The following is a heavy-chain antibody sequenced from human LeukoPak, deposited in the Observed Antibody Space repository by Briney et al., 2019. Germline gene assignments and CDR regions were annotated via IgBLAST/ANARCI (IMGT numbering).Heavy chain of an antibody. CDR3: ASRGGRRHGSYYFDY. J-gene: IGHJ4*02. V-gene: IGHV4-39*01. CDR2: IYYSEGT. CDR1: GASISSRSYY. D-gene: IGHD3-10*01. Sequence: SETLSLTCTVSGASISSRSYYWGWIRQPPGKGLEWIGSIYYSEGTYYNPSLKSRVAISIDTSKNQFSLKLSSVTAADTAVCYCASRGGRRHGSYYFDYWGQGTLVTVSS.